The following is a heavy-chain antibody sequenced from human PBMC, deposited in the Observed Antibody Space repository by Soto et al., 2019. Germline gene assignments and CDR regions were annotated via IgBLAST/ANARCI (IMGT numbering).Heavy chain of an antibody. D-gene: IGHD3-3*01. CDR2: IYYSGST. J-gene: IGHJ5*02. Sequence: SETLSLTCTVSGGSISSYYWSWIRQPPGKGLEWIGYIYYSGSTNYNPSLKSRVTISVDTSKNQFSLKLSSVTAADTAVYYCARTTIFGVVMTFDPWGQGTLVTVSS. CDR3: ARTTIFGVVMTFDP. V-gene: IGHV4-59*01. CDR1: GGSISSYY.